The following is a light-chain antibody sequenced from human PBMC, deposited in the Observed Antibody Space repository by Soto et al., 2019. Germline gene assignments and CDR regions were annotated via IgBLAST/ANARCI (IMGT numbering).Light chain of an antibody. CDR1: QSVSSN. Sequence: EIVMTQSPATLSVSPGERATLSCRASQSVSSNLAWYQQNPGQAPRLLIYSATTRSTAIPARFSGRGSGTEITRTISSLNAKHYGFCCSQQYNNCTLEFTFGQGTKLEIK. V-gene: IGKV3-15*01. J-gene: IGKJ2*01. CDR3: QQYNNCTLEFT. CDR2: SAT.